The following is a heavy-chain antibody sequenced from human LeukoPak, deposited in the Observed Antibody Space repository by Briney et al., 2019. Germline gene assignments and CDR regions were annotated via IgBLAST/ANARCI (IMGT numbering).Heavy chain of an antibody. CDR1: GASISSNGYF. J-gene: IGHJ4*02. V-gene: IGHV4-30-2*01. Sequence: PSETLSLTCAVSGASISSNGYFWSWIRQPPGKGLDWIGHISHTGTTYYNSSLQGRVTISVDTSKNQFSLKLSSVTAADTAVYYCARGWTTNGRRRLFDYWGQGTLVTVSS. D-gene: IGHD2-8*01. CDR3: ARGWTTNGRRRLFDY. CDR2: ISHTGTT.